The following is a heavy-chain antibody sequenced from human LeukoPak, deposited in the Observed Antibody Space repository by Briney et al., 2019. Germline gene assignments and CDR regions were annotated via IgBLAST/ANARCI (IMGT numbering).Heavy chain of an antibody. J-gene: IGHJ4*02. V-gene: IGHV3-23*01. CDR2: ITGSADIT. CDR1: GFTFSNYG. Sequence: GGTLRLSCAASGFTFSNYGMNWVRQAPGKGLEWVSGITGSADITYYADSVKGRFTISRDNSKNTLYLQINSLRTEDTAVYFCARDDRWLQFNNWGQGTLVTVSS. CDR3: ARDDRWLQFNN. D-gene: IGHD5-24*01.